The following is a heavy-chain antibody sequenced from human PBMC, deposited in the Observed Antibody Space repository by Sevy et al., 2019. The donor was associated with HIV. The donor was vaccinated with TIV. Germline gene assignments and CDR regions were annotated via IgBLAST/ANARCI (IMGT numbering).Heavy chain of an antibody. V-gene: IGHV3-20*04. CDR2: INWNGGST. CDR3: ARDKGAYYYYYGMDV. CDR1: AFTFDDYG. J-gene: IGHJ6*02. Sequence: GGSLRLSCAASAFTFDDYGMSWVRQAPGKGLEWVSGINWNGGSTGYADSVKGRFTISRDNAKNSLYLQMNSLRAEDTALYYCARDKGAYYYYYGMDVWGQGTTVTVSS.